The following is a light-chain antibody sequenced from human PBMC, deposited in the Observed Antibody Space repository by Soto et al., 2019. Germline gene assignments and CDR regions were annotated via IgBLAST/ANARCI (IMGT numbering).Light chain of an antibody. Sequence: DIQMTQSPSTLSASVGDRVTITCRASQSVSSWLAWYQQKPGKAPKLLIYKASNLESGVPSRFSGSGSGTEFTLTISSLHSDDFAKSYCIHYNSYSTFGQGT. CDR3: IHYNSYST. V-gene: IGKV1-5*03. CDR2: KAS. J-gene: IGKJ1*01. CDR1: QSVSSW.